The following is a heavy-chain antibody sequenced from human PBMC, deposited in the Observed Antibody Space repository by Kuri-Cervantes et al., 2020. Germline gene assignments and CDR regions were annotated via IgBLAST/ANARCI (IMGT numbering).Heavy chain of an antibody. Sequence: GESLKISCSASGFTFRSYAMSWVRQAPGKGLEWVSVISGSGDNTYYSDSVKGRFTISRDNFENTLYLQMNSLRTEDTAMYFCATNVIAVAGHDFWGQGTLVTVSS. CDR1: GFTFRSYA. CDR2: ISGSGDNT. V-gene: IGHV3-23*01. CDR3: ATNVIAVAGHDF. J-gene: IGHJ4*02. D-gene: IGHD6-19*01.